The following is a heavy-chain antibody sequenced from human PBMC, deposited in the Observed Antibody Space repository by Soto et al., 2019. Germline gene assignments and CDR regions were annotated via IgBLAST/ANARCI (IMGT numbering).Heavy chain of an antibody. D-gene: IGHD7-27*01. CDR1: GGSISSSSYY. J-gene: IGHJ4*02. Sequence: PSETLSLTCTVSGGSISSSSYYWGWIRHPPGKGLEWIGSIYYSGSTYYNPSLKSRVTISVDTSKNQFSLKLSSVTAADTAVYYCARPSNRGIDYWGQGTLVTVSS. CDR2: IYYSGST. CDR3: ARPSNRGIDY. V-gene: IGHV4-39*01.